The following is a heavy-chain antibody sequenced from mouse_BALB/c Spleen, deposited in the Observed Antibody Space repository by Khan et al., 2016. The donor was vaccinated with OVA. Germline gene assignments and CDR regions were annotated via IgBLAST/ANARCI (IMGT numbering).Heavy chain of an antibody. CDR2: INPGSGGT. J-gene: IGHJ3*01. CDR3: ASSFAWFAC. V-gene: IGHV1-54*01. Sequence: QVQLQQSGAELVRPGTSVKVSCKASGYAFTNYLIEWVKQRPGEGLEWIGVINPGSGGTHYNEKFQGKATLTADKSSSTAYMQLSSLTSDESAVYFCASSFAWFACWGQGTLVTVST. CDR1: GYAFTNYL. D-gene: IGHD1-1*01.